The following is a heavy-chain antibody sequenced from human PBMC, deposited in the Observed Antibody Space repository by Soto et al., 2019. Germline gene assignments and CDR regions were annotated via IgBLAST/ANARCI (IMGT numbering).Heavy chain of an antibody. V-gene: IGHV4-59*01. D-gene: IGHD3-10*01. Sequence: SETLSLTCTVSGGSITSYYWSWIRQPPGKGLEWIGYIHNSGSTSYNPSLQSRVTISAGVSKNQFSLDLRSVTAADTAVYYCARRWSGTDYWGHGTLVTVSS. J-gene: IGHJ4*01. CDR2: IHNSGST. CDR1: GGSITSYY. CDR3: ARRWSGTDY.